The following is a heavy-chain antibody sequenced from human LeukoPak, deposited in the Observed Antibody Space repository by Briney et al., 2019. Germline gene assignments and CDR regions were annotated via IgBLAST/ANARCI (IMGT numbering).Heavy chain of an antibody. CDR3: ARGIADPYSFAY. J-gene: IGHJ4*02. D-gene: IGHD6-13*01. CDR2: IYSTGST. Sequence: SETLSLTCTVSGGSINFYYWSWIRQPAGKGLEWIGRIYSTGSTNYSPSLKSRVTMSVDKSKNQFSLNLSSVTAADTAVYYCARGIADPYSFAYWGQGTLVTVSS. V-gene: IGHV4-4*07. CDR1: GGSINFYY.